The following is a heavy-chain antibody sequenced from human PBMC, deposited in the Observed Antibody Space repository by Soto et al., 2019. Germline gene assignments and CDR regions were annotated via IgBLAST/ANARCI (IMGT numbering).Heavy chain of an antibody. CDR2: INPSGGST. J-gene: IGHJ3*02. CDR1: GYTFTSYD. CDR3: ARDRGPGYYGSGSYYKGVDAFDI. Sequence: GASVKVSCKASGYTFTSYDIPWVRKAPGQGIEWMGIINPSGGSTSYAQKFQGRVTMTRDTSTSTVYMELSSLRSEDTAVYYCARDRGPGYYGSGSYYKGVDAFDIWG. V-gene: IGHV1-46*01. D-gene: IGHD3-10*01.